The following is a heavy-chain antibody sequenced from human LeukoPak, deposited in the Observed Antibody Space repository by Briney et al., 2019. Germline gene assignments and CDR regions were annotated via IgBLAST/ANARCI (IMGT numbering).Heavy chain of an antibody. J-gene: IGHJ4*02. CDR2: ISGSGGST. Sequence: GGSLRLSCAASGFTFSTYAMAWVRQAPGKGPEWVSGISGSGGSTYYADSVKGRFTISRDNSKNTLYLQMNSLRAEDTAVYYCSETGPSDGFDYWGQGTLVTVSS. V-gene: IGHV3-23*01. D-gene: IGHD2-21*01. CDR3: SETGPSDGFDY. CDR1: GFTFSTYA.